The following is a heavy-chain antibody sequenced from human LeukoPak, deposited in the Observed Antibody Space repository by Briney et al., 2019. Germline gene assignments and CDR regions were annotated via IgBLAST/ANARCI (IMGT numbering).Heavy chain of an antibody. CDR3: ARVGYSSSYHYYYYMDV. Sequence: SETLSLTCAVYGGSFSGYYWSWIRQPPGKGLEWIGEINHSGSTNYNPSLKSRVTISVDTSKNQFSLKLSSVTAADTAVYYCARVGYSSSYHYYYYMDVWGKGTTVTISS. J-gene: IGHJ6*03. V-gene: IGHV4-34*01. CDR1: GGSFSGYY. D-gene: IGHD6-6*01. CDR2: INHSGST.